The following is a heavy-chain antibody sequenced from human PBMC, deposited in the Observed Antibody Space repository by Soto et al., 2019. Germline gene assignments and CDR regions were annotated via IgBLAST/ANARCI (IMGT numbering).Heavy chain of an antibody. Sequence: QEQLQESGPGVVKPSETLSLTCTVSGDSISSFSWVWIRQPPGKGLEWIGYISYGGTTNYKPSLQSRVSISLDTSKNQFSLTLSSVTAADTAVYYCARGSHRSFYYYRVDVWGQGTTVTVSS. D-gene: IGHD3-10*01. V-gene: IGHV4-59*01. CDR3: ARGSHRSFYYYRVDV. J-gene: IGHJ6*02. CDR2: ISYGGTT. CDR1: GDSISSFS.